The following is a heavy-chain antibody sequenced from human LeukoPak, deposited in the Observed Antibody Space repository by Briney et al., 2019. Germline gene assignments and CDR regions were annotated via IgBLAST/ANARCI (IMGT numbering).Heavy chain of an antibody. CDR3: ARDYLVGAAAGELD. CDR2: ISYDGSNK. CDR1: GFTFSNYG. V-gene: IGHV3-30*03. J-gene: IGHJ4*02. Sequence: GGSLRLSCAASGFTFSNYGMHWVRQTPGKGLEWVAIISYDGSNKYYADSVKGRFTISRDNSKNTLYLQMNSLRAEDTAVYYCARDYLVGAAAGELDWGQGTLVTVSS. D-gene: IGHD6-13*01.